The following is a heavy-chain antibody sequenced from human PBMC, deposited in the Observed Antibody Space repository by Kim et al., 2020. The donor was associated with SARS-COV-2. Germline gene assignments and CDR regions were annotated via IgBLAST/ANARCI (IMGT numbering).Heavy chain of an antibody. Sequence: SETLSLTCTVSGGSVSSGSYYWSWIRQPPGKGLEWIGYIYYSGSTNYNPSLKSRVTISVDTSKNQFSLKLSSVTAADTAVYYCARDRKYGYCSSTSCYFWFDPWGQGTLVTVSS. CDR1: GGSVSSGSYY. CDR2: IYYSGST. J-gene: IGHJ5*02. D-gene: IGHD2-2*01. V-gene: IGHV4-61*01. CDR3: ARDRKYGYCSSTSCYFWFDP.